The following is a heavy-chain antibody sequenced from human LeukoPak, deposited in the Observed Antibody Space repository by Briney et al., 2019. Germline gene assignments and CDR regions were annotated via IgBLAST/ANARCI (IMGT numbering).Heavy chain of an antibody. J-gene: IGHJ5*02. Sequence: GESLKISCKGSGYRFSNYWIGWVRQMPGRGLEWMGRIFPGDSDARYSPSFEGQVTISADKAISTAYLQWSSLKASDTAMYYCARHGSSYYEPRYNWLDPWGQGTLVTVSS. CDR1: GYRFSNYW. CDR2: IFPGDSDA. CDR3: ARHGSSYYEPRYNWLDP. D-gene: IGHD3-16*01. V-gene: IGHV5-51*01.